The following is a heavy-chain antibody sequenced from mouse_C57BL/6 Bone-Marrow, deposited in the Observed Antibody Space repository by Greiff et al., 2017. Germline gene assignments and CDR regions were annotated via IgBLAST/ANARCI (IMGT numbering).Heavy chain of an antibody. V-gene: IGHV1-81*01. CDR2: IYPRSGNT. Sequence: QVQLKESGAELARPGASVKLSCKASGYTFTSYGISWVKQRPGQGLEWIGEIYPRSGNTYYNEKFKGKATLTADKSSSTTYMELRSLASEDSAVDFCARVGAYYRDFDYWGQGTTRTVSS. D-gene: IGHD2-14*01. CDR1: GYTFTSYG. J-gene: IGHJ2*01. CDR3: ARVGAYYRDFDY.